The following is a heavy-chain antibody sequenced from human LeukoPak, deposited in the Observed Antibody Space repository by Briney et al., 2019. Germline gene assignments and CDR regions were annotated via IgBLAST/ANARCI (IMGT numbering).Heavy chain of an antibody. V-gene: IGHV4-34*01. CDR2: INHSGST. J-gene: IGHJ4*02. Sequence: SETLSLTCAVYGGSFSGYYWSWIRQPPGKGLEWIGEINHSGSTNYNPSLKSRVTISVDTSKNLFSLKLSSVTAADTAVYYCARETQLEGFDYWGQGTLVTVSS. CDR1: GGSFSGYY. CDR3: ARETQLEGFDY. D-gene: IGHD6-6*01.